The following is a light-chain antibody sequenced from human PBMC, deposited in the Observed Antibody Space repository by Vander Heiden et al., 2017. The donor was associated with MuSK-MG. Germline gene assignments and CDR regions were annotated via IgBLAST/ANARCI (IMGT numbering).Light chain of an antibody. Sequence: VMPQSPDSLAVSLSERANLNCPSSQSVLYSSNNTNNLAWYQQKPGQPPKLLIYWASTRESGVPYRFSGSGSGTDFTLTISSLQAEDVAVYYCQQYYRTPLTFGQGTKVEIK. V-gene: IGKV4-1*01. CDR1: QSVLYSSNNTNN. J-gene: IGKJ1*01. CDR2: WAS. CDR3: QQYYRTPLT.